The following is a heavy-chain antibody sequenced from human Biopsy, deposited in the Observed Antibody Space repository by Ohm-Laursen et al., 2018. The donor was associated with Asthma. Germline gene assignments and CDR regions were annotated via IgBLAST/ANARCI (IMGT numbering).Heavy chain of an antibody. CDR2: MYYSGTT. J-gene: IGHJ4*02. CDR3: ARGVEYDYDSSGYYFDY. CDR1: GDSISNGGYY. V-gene: IGHV4-31*03. D-gene: IGHD3-22*01. Sequence: TLSLTCTVSGDSISNGGYYWSWIRPHPGKGLEWIGYMYYSGTTYYNPSLNSRVAILVDTSKNQFSLKVNSVTAADTAVYYCARGVEYDYDSSGYYFDYWGQGTLVTVSS.